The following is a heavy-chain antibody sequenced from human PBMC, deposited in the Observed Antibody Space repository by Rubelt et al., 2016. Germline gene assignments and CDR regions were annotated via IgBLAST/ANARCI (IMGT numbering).Heavy chain of an antibody. J-gene: IGHJ4*02. CDR1: GGSISSYY. Sequence: QVQLQESGPGLVKPSETLSLTCTVSGGSISSYYWSWIRQPPGKGLEWIGYIYYTGSTNYNPSLKSRVTISVDTSKNQFALKLSAVTAADTAMDYCARVGGYNSPFNYWGPGTLVTVSS. D-gene: IGHD2/OR15-2a*01. CDR3: ARVGGYNSPFNY. CDR2: IYYTGST. V-gene: IGHV4-59*01.